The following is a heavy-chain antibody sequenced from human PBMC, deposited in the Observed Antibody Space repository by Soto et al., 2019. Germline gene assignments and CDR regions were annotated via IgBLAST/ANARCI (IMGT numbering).Heavy chain of an antibody. CDR1: GGTFSSYA. V-gene: IGHV1-69*01. Sequence: QVQLVQSGAEVKKPGSSVKVSCKASGGTFSSYAISWVRQAPGQGLEWMGGIIPIFGTANYAQKFQGRVRITADEPTSTAYMELSRLRSEGTAVYYCATTPHDSSGYYWYFDLWGRGTLVPVSS. J-gene: IGHJ2*01. D-gene: IGHD3-22*01. CDR3: ATTPHDSSGYYWYFDL. CDR2: IIPIFGTA.